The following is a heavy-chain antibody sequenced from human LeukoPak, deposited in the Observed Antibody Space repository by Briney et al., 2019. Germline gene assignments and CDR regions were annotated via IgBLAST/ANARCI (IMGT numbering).Heavy chain of an antibody. D-gene: IGHD3-3*01. J-gene: IGHJ6*03. CDR3: ASRYYDFWRGSFNMDV. Sequence: SETLSLTCTVSGGSISSSSYYWGWIRQPPGKGLEWIGSIYYSGSTYYNPSLKSRVTISVDTSKNQFSLKLSSVTAADTAVYYCASRYYDFWRGSFNMDVWGKGTTVTVSS. CDR1: GGSISSSSYY. V-gene: IGHV4-39*01. CDR2: IYYSGST.